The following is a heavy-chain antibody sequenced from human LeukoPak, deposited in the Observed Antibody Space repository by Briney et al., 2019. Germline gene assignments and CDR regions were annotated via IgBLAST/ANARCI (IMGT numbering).Heavy chain of an antibody. V-gene: IGHV4-34*01. Sequence: SETLSLTCAVYGGSFSGYYWSWIRQPPGKGLEWIGEINHSGSTNYNPSLKSRVTISVDTSKNQFSLKLSSVTAADTAVYYCARDRGSRAEYFQHWGQGTLVTVSS. CDR2: INHSGST. J-gene: IGHJ1*01. CDR1: GGSFSGYY. D-gene: IGHD6-13*01. CDR3: ARDRGSRAEYFQH.